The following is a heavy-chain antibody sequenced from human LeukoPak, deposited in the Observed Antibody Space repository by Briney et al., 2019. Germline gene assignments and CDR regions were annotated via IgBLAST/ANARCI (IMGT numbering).Heavy chain of an antibody. CDR3: ARVGRWLQFNYYYYGMDV. CDR1: GDTSIGSY. V-gene: IGHV1-2*02. CDR2: INTNSGGT. D-gene: IGHD5-24*01. Sequence: ASVKVSCKAAGDTSIGSYMSCGRQTPPQEGEWMGWINTNSGGTTYAQKFQGSVTMTRGTSISTAYMELSRLRSEDTAVDYCARVGRWLQFNYYYYGMDVWGQGTTVPVSS. J-gene: IGHJ6*02.